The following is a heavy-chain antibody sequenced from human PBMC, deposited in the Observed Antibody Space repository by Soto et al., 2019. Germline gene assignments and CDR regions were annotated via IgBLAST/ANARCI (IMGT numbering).Heavy chain of an antibody. D-gene: IGHD3-3*01. J-gene: IGHJ6*02. Sequence: DVQLLESGGALVLPGGSLKLSCAASGFTFSSYAMNWVRQAPGKGLEWVSAISGSGDSTYYADSVKGRFTISRDNSKNTLHLRMNSLRDEDTAEYYCAKDSGGWSGYCTRMDVWGQGTTVTVSS. CDR2: ISGSGDST. CDR1: GFTFSSYA. CDR3: AKDSGGWSGYCTRMDV. V-gene: IGHV3-23*01.